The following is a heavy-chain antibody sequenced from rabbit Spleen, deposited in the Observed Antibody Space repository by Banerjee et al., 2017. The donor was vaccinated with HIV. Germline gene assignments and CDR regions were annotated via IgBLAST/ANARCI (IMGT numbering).Heavy chain of an antibody. CDR2: ISVGASDNT. CDR1: GVSFSNSYV. Sequence: EQLEESGGGLVKPEGSLTLTCKASGVSFSNSYVMCWVRQAPGKGLEWIACISVGASDNTYYASWAKGRFTMSRTSSTTVTLQMTSLTAADTATYFCARDLVAVIGWNFNLWGPGTLVTVS. CDR3: ARDLVAVIGWNFNL. V-gene: IGHV1S45*01. D-gene: IGHD1-1*01. J-gene: IGHJ4*01.